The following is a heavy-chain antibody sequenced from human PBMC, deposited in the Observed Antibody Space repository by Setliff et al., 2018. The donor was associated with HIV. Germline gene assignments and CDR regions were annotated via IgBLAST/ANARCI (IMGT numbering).Heavy chain of an antibody. CDR3: ARHGYYVAAGNWFDP. CDR1: GGSIINSNYY. CDR2: IFHTGNT. Sequence: PSETLSLTCTVTGGSIINSNYYWGWIRQPPGKGLEWIGSIFHTGNTDYNPSLNSRVTMSVDTSKNQFSLKVTSVTAADTAVYYCARHGYYVAAGNWFDPWGRGALVTVSS. D-gene: IGHD1-26*01. V-gene: IGHV4-39*01. J-gene: IGHJ5*02.